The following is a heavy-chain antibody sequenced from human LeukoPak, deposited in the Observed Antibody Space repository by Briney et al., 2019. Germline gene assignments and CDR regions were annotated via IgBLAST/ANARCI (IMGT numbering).Heavy chain of an antibody. Sequence: GGSLKLSCAASGFTFSASTMHWVRQASGKGLEWVGRIRSKANSYATSYAASVKGRFTISRDDSKNTAYLQMNSLETEDTAVYYCTTVDTTMVWGQGTLVTVSS. V-gene: IGHV3-73*01. CDR1: GFTFSAST. D-gene: IGHD5-18*01. CDR3: TTVDTTMV. J-gene: IGHJ4*02. CDR2: IRSKANSYAT.